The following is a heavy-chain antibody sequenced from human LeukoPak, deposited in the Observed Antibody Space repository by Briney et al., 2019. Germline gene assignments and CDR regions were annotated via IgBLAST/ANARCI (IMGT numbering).Heavy chain of an antibody. J-gene: IGHJ5*02. CDR3: ARGETDYGDYVGFDP. V-gene: IGHV4-34*01. CDR2: INHSGST. CDR1: GGSFSGYY. D-gene: IGHD4-17*01. Sequence: SVTLSLTCAVYGGSFSGYYWSWIRQPPGKGLEWIGEINHSGSTNYNPSLKSRVTISVDTSKNQFSLKLSSVTAADTAVYYCARGETDYGDYVGFDPWGQGTLVTVSS.